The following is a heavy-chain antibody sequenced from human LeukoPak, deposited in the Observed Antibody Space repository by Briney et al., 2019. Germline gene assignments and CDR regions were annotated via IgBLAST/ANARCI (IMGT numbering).Heavy chain of an antibody. D-gene: IGHD2-21*02. CDR1: GFTFSSYG. CDR2: ISYDGSNK. Sequence: PGRSLRLSCAASGFTFSSYGMHWVRQAPGKGLEWVAVISYDGSNKYYADSVKGRFTISRDNSKNTLYLQMNSLRAEDTAVYYCAKDRSRVTAYYFDYWGQGTLVTVSS. V-gene: IGHV3-30*18. CDR3: AKDRSRVTAYYFDY. J-gene: IGHJ4*02.